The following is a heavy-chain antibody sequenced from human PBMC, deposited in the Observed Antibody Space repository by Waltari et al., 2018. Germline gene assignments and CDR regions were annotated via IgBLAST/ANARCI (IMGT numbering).Heavy chain of an antibody. Sequence: QVQLQESGAGLVKPSATLSLTCTVSGGSISRYYWSWIRQPPGKGLEWIGYLYYTVSTNYNPSRKRRVAISLDTSKNQFSLKLRAVTAADTAVYYCARRTYYYESSGPSDAFDIWGQGTMGTVSS. CDR2: LYYTVST. D-gene: IGHD3-22*01. V-gene: IGHV4-59*08. J-gene: IGHJ3*02. CDR3: ARRTYYYESSGPSDAFDI. CDR1: GGSISRYY.